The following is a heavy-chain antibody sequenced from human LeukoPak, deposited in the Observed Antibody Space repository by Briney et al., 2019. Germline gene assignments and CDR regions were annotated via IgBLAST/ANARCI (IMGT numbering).Heavy chain of an antibody. J-gene: IGHJ4*02. CDR3: ASGGIAARRGEFDY. Sequence: GGSLRLSCAASGFTFSSYSMNWVRQAPGKGLEWVSYISSSSSTIYYADSVKGRCTISRDNAKNSLYLQMNSLRAEDTAVYYCASGGIAARRGEFDYWGQGTLVTVSS. D-gene: IGHD6-6*01. V-gene: IGHV3-48*01. CDR1: GFTFSSYS. CDR2: ISSSSSTI.